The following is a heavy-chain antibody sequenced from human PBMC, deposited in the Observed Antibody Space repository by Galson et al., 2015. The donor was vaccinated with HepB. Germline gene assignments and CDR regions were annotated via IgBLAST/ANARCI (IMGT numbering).Heavy chain of an antibody. CDR3: AGGGGSWEPTDY. D-gene: IGHD1-26*01. CDR1: GGTFSRYA. V-gene: IGHV1-69*13. Sequence: SVKVSCKASGGTFSRYAVSWVRQAPGQGLEWMGRIIPIFGTANYAQKFQGRVTITADESTSTVYMELSSLKSEDTAVYYCAGGGGSWEPTDYWGQGTLVTVSS. J-gene: IGHJ4*02. CDR2: IIPIFGTA.